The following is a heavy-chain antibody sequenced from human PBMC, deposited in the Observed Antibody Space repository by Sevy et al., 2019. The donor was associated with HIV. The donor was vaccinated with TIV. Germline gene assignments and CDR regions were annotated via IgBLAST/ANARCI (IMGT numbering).Heavy chain of an antibody. CDR1: GLTLTTTG. D-gene: IGHD3-16*01. V-gene: IGHV3-23*01. J-gene: IGHJ4*02. CDR2: VTIDGTT. CDR3: AGGDTTMITDLDY. Sequence: RGSLRLSCAASGLTLTTTGMSWVRQAPGKGLEWVAGVTIDGTTYYADSVRDRFSVSRDNSKNTLYLQLNSLRADDTAVFYCAGGDTTMITDLDYWGQGTLVTVSS.